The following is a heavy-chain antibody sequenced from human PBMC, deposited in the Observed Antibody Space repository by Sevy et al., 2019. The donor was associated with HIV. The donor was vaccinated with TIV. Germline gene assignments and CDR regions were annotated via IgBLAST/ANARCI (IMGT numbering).Heavy chain of an antibody. J-gene: IGHJ4*02. CDR1: GFPFSSYA. D-gene: IGHD6-19*01. V-gene: IGHV3-30-3*01. CDR2: ISFDGSIK. Sequence: GGSLRPSCAASGFPFSSYAMHWVRQAPGKGLEWVAVISFDGSIKYYADSVKGGFTISRDNSKNTLYLQMNSLRAEDTAVYYCARDLGIAVAGTTGGYYFDYWGQGTLVTVSS. CDR3: ARDLGIAVAGTTGGYYFDY.